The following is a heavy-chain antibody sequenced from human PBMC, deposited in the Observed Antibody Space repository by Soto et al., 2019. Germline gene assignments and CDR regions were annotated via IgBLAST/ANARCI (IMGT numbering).Heavy chain of an antibody. CDR3: VRDIGFGESGLDY. D-gene: IGHD3-10*01. V-gene: IGHV4-30-2*01. CDR1: GDSIRRGAYS. Sequence: PSETLSLTCTVSGDSIRRGAYSWDWIRRPPGTGLEWIGYIHHSGTTYYSPSLQNRVTISIERSRNQFSLKLNSVTAADTAVYYCVRDIGFGESGLDYWGMGTLGTVS. J-gene: IGHJ4*02. CDR2: IHHSGTT.